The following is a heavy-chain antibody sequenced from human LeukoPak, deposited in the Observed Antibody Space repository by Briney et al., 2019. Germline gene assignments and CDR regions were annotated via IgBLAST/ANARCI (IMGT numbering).Heavy chain of an antibody. CDR1: GFTFSNAW. J-gene: IGHJ4*02. CDR2: IKSKTDGGTT. V-gene: IGHV3-15*01. Sequence: GGSLRLSCAASGFTFSNAWMSWVRQAPGKGLEWVGRIKSKTDGGTTDYAAPVKGRFTISRDDSKNTLYLQMNSLRAEDTAVYYCAKGQYDSSGYYSLLAYWGQGALVTVSS. D-gene: IGHD3-22*01. CDR3: AKGQYDSSGYYSLLAY.